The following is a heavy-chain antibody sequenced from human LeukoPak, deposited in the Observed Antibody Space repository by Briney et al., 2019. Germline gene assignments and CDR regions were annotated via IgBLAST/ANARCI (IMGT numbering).Heavy chain of an antibody. CDR3: AKHDYGDFTPSPFPI. J-gene: IGHJ4*02. CDR2: VTNSGGST. Sequence: GGSLRLSCAASGFTVRSNAMSWVRQAPGKGLEWVCTVTNSGGSTYYADSVKGRFTISRDNSKNTLSLQMNSLRAEDTAVYYCAKHDYGDFTPSPFPIWGQGTLVTVSS. CDR1: GFTVRSNA. V-gene: IGHV3-23*01. D-gene: IGHD4-17*01.